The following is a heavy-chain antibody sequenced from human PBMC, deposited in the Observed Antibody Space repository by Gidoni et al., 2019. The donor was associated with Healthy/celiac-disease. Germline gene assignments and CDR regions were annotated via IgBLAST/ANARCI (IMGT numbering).Heavy chain of an antibody. CDR2: INHSGST. D-gene: IGHD5-18*01. J-gene: IGHJ4*02. CDR3: ARARGYSYGSYYFDY. V-gene: IGHV4-34*01. Sequence: QVQLQQWGAGLLKPSETLSLTCAVYGGSFSGYYWGWIRQPPGKGLEWIGEINHSGSTNYNPALKSRVTIAVDTSKNQFSLKLSSVTAADTAVYYCARARGYSYGSYYFDYWGQGTLVTVSS. CDR1: GGSFSGYY.